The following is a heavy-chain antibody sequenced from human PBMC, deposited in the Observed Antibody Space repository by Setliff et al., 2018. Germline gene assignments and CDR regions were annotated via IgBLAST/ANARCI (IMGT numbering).Heavy chain of an antibody. J-gene: IGHJ4*02. Sequence: GASVKVSCKTSGYTFIGYYVHWVRQAPGRGLEWMGWINPNTGGTNYAQKFQGRVTVTSDTSISTAYLTLTSLRSDDTAIYYCARLSASVVSPVDHWGQGTLVTSPQ. CDR2: INPNTGGT. CDR1: GYTFIGYY. V-gene: IGHV1-2*02. CDR3: ARLSASVVSPVDH.